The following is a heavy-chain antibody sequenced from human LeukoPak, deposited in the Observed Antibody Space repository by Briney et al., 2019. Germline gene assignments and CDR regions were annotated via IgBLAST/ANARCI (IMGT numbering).Heavy chain of an antibody. D-gene: IGHD6-25*01. CDR2: IFHSGIT. Sequence: PSETLSLTCSVSGGSISPYYWSWFRQPPGKGLEWIGYIFHSGITTYNPSLKSRVTISLDSSKNQFFLRLTSVTAADTAMYYCARAETLAAIYFVFWGQGSLVTVSS. J-gene: IGHJ4*02. CDR3: ARAETLAAIYFVF. V-gene: IGHV4-59*01. CDR1: GGSISPYY.